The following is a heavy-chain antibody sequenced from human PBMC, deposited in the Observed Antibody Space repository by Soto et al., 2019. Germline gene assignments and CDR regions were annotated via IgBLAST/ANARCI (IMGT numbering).Heavy chain of an antibody. Sequence: GGSLRLSCTVSGFTFGDYAMSWFRQAPGKGLEWVGMVRSKAHGESTQYDASVRGRFSISRDDSNSIAYLQMNSLKTEDTAVYFCSRGVVSADYFDYWGQGTLVTVSS. J-gene: IGHJ4*02. CDR1: GFTFGDYA. D-gene: IGHD3-16*01. CDR3: SRGVVSADYFDY. V-gene: IGHV3-49*03. CDR2: VRSKAHGEST.